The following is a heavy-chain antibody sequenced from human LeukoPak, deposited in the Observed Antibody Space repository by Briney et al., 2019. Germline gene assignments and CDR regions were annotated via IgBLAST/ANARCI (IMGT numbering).Heavy chain of an antibody. D-gene: IGHD4-17*01. CDR3: ARDRGEADYGDKELDY. J-gene: IGHJ4*02. CDR2: ISGSGGST. V-gene: IGHV3-23*01. Sequence: GGSLRLSCAASGFTFSSCTMTWVRQAPGKGLEWVSSISGSGGSTYYADSVKGRFTISRDNAKNSLYLQMNSLRDEDTAVYYCARDRGEADYGDKELDYWGQGTLVTVSS. CDR1: GFTFSSCT.